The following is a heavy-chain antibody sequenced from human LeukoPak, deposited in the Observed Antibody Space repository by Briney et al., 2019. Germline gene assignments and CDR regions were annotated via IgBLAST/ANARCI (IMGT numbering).Heavy chain of an antibody. J-gene: IGHJ4*02. CDR3: TRYNNDHFDY. D-gene: IGHD1-14*01. V-gene: IGHV3-33*01. CDR2: IAYDGSRA. CDR1: GFTFGGYG. Sequence: TGGSLRLSCAGSGFTFGGYGMHWFRQTPGKGLEWVAVIAYDGSRAFYADSVKGRFTISRDNSKNTMSVQMDDLRADDTAVYYCTRYNNDHFDYWGQGTLVTVSS.